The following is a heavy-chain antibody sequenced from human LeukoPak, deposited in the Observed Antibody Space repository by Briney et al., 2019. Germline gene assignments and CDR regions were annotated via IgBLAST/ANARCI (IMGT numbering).Heavy chain of an antibody. CDR3: ARGLSAGATVTFYYYYYYMDV. J-gene: IGHJ6*03. D-gene: IGHD4-17*01. CDR2: INHSGST. CDR1: GGSFSGYY. V-gene: IGHV4-34*01. Sequence: TTSETLSLTCAVYGGSFSGYYWSWIRQPPGKGLEWIGEINHSGSTNYNPSLKSRVTISVDTSKNQFSLKLSSVTAADTAVYYCARGLSAGATVTFYYYYYYMDVWGKGTTVTVSS.